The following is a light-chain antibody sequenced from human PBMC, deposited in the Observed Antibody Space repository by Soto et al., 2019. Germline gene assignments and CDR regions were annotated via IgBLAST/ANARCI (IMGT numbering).Light chain of an antibody. Sequence: DIQMTQSPSSLSASVGDRVTITCRASQDIRNELVWYQQRPGKAPQRLIFFASTLQSGVPSRFSGSGFGTEFSFTINGLQTEDFATYYCLKQDNYPWTFGQGTNVEI. CDR2: FAS. CDR3: LKQDNYPWT. CDR1: QDIRNE. J-gene: IGKJ1*01. V-gene: IGKV1-17*01.